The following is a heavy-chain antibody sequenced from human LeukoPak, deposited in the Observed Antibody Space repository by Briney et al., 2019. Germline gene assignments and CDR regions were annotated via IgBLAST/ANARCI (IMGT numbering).Heavy chain of an antibody. J-gene: IGHJ6*02. Sequence: GASVKVSCEASGYTFTSYDINWVRQATGQGLEWMGWMNPNSGNTGYAQKFQGRVTMTRNTSISTAYMELSSLRSEDTAVYYCARFPNYDFWSGYKTSYYGMDVWGQGTTVTVSS. V-gene: IGHV1-8*01. CDR1: GYTFTSYD. CDR2: MNPNSGNT. CDR3: ARFPNYDFWSGYKTSYYGMDV. D-gene: IGHD3-3*01.